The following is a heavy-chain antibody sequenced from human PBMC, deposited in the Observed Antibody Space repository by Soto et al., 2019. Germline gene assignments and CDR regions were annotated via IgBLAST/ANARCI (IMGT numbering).Heavy chain of an antibody. CDR1: GGSISSSSYY. J-gene: IGHJ5*02. V-gene: IGHV4-39*01. Sequence: QLQLQESGPGLVKPSETLSLTCTVSGGSISSSSYYWGWIRQPPGKGLEWIGSIYYSGSTYYNPSLKSRVTISVDTSKNQFSLKLSSVTAADTAVYYCASQAYYGSGSARGWFDPWGQGTLVTVSS. CDR2: IYYSGST. CDR3: ASQAYYGSGSARGWFDP. D-gene: IGHD3-10*01.